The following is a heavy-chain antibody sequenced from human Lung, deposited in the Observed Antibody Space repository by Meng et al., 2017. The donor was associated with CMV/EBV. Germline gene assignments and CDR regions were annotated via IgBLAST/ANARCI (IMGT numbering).Heavy chain of an antibody. D-gene: IGHD2-2*01. CDR1: GFTFSSYS. V-gene: IGHV3-21*01. Sequence: GEXXKISCAASGFTFSSYSMNWVRQAPGKGLEWVSSISSSSSYIYYADSVKGRFTISRDNAKSSLYLQMNSLRAEDTAVYYCARCQLAEDYYGMDVWAPGTXVTVSS. J-gene: IGHJ6*02. CDR2: ISSSSSYI. CDR3: ARCQLAEDYYGMDV.